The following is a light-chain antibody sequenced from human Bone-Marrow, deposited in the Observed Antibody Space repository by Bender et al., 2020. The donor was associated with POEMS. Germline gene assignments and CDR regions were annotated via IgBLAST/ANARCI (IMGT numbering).Light chain of an antibody. CDR3: AAWEASLNAYV. CDR2: DNT. Sequence: QSGLTQPPSVSGAPGHRIIISCTGSSSNIGAPYAVSWYQQLPGTAPKLLMFDNTIRPSGVPDRFSGSQSGTSAYLTITGLQADDEADYYCAAWEASLNAYVFGTGTKVTVL. J-gene: IGLJ1*01. V-gene: IGLV1-50*01. CDR1: SSNIGAPYA.